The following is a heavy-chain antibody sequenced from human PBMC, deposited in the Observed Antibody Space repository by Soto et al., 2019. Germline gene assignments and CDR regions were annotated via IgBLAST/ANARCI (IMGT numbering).Heavy chain of an antibody. V-gene: IGHV3-21*01. J-gene: IGHJ4*02. D-gene: IGHD2-2*01. CDR2: ISSSSSYI. CDR1: GFTFSSYS. Sequence: EVQLVESGGGLVKPGGSLRLSCAASGFTFSSYSMNWVRQAPGKGLEWVSSISSSSSYIYYADSVKGRFTISRDNAKNSLYLQMHSLRAEDTAVYYCARGDYCSSTSCANDYWGQGTLVTVSS. CDR3: ARGDYCSSTSCANDY.